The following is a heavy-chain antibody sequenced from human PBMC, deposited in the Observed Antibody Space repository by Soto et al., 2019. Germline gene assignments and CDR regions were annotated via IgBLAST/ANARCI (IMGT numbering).Heavy chain of an antibody. V-gene: IGHV3-30*18. Sequence: VQLVESGGGVVQPGRSLRLSCAASGFTFSDYPMHWVHQAPGKGLEWVAVVSHDGRNTHYADSVKGRFTISRDSSKNTVSLEMTSLRAEDTAVYYCAKGGRQWLVTSDFNYWGQGALVTVSS. CDR2: VSHDGRNT. D-gene: IGHD6-19*01. CDR1: GFTFSDYP. CDR3: AKGGRQWLVTSDFNY. J-gene: IGHJ4*02.